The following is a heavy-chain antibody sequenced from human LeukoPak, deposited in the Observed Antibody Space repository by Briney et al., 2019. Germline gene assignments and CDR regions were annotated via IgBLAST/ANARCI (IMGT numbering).Heavy chain of an antibody. CDR3: AIGWGFIAVTQGAFDI. J-gene: IGHJ3*02. D-gene: IGHD6-19*01. CDR2: IYYSGST. CDR1: GGSISRYY. Sequence: PSKTLSLTCTVSGGSISRYYWSWIRQPPGKGLEGIGYIYYSGSTNYNPSLKSRVTISVDTSKNQFSLKLSSVTAADTAVYYCAIGWGFIAVTQGAFDIWGQGTMVTVSS. V-gene: IGHV4-59*01.